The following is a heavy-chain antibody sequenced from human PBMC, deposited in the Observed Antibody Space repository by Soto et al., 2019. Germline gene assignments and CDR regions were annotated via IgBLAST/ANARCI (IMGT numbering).Heavy chain of an antibody. Sequence: GASVKVSCKASGFTFTSSAVQWVRQARGQRLEWIGWIVVGSGNTNYAQKFQERVTITRDMSTSTACMELSSLRSEDTAVYYCANRGSSWDYTDAFDIWGQGTMVTVSS. J-gene: IGHJ3*02. CDR1: GFTFTSSA. CDR2: IVVGSGNT. D-gene: IGHD6-13*01. V-gene: IGHV1-58*01. CDR3: ANRGSSWDYTDAFDI.